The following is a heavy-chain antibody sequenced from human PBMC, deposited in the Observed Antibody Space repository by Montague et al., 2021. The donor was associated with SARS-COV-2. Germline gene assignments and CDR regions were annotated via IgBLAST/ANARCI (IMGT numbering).Heavy chain of an antibody. V-gene: IGHV4-61*01. CDR2: IDYGGSP. J-gene: IGHJ5*02. Sequence: SXTLSLTCTVSGVSVSNRYTHWSWIRQSPGKGLEWIGHIDYGGSPNYSPSLHSRVTISLDTSKNQLSLRLNSAAAADTAVYYCATYWQGGSGRGSWCQGTLVTVSS. D-gene: IGHD3-10*01. CDR3: ATYWQGGSGRGS. CDR1: GVSVSNRYTH.